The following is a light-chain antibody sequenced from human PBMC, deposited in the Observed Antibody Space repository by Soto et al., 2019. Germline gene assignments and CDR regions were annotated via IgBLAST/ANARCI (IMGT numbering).Light chain of an antibody. CDR2: DNN. CDR3: GTWDSSLSAGGGV. J-gene: IGLJ2*01. CDR1: SSNIGNNY. Sequence: QSVLTQPPSVSAAPGQKVTISCSGSSSNIGNNYVSWYQQLPGTAPKLLIYDNNKRPSGIPDRFSGSKSGTSATLGITGLQTGDEADYYCGTWDSSLSAGGGVLGGGTQLTVL. V-gene: IGLV1-51*01.